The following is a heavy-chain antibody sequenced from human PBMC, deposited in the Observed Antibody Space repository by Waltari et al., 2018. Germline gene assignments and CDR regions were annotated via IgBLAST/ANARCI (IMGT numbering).Heavy chain of an antibody. CDR3: ARTGDDY. J-gene: IGHJ4*02. CDR2: INQGGRDK. Sequence: EVQLVESGGGLVQPGGCLRLSCAASGFTFTRYWMSWVRQAQGKGLWCVANINQGGRDKIYVDAVKGRFTIARDNAKNSLYLQMNSLRAEDTAVYYCARTGDDYWGQGTLVTGSS. V-gene: IGHV3-7*03. D-gene: IGHD1-1*01. CDR1: GFTFTRYW.